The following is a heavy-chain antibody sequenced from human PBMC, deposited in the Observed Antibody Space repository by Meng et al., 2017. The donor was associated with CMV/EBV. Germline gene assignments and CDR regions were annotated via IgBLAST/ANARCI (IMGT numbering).Heavy chain of an antibody. Sequence: GESLKISCAASGFTFSSYSMNWVRQAPGKGLEWVSSISSSSSYIYYADSVKGRFTISRDNAKNSLYLQMNSLRAEDTAVYYCAREGDRITIFGVGPDGMDVWGQGTMVTVSS. CDR1: GFTFSSYS. D-gene: IGHD3-3*01. CDR3: AREGDRITIFGVGPDGMDV. J-gene: IGHJ6*02. V-gene: IGHV3-21*01. CDR2: ISSSSSYI.